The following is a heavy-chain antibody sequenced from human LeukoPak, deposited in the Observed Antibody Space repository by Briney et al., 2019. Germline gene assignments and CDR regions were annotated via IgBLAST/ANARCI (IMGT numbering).Heavy chain of an antibody. J-gene: IGHJ4*01. CDR3: TKDYVGGRGPSCLLSDY. CDR1: GFTFSDFD. CDR2: ISRGGSEK. Sequence: GGSLRLSCAGSGFTFSDFDMSWVRQAPGKGLEWVAAISRGGSEKCYADSVKGRFAISRDNSKNTVYVQMSSLRAEDTAIYYCTKDYVGGRGPSCLLSDYWGQGTLVTVFS. V-gene: IGHV3-23*01. D-gene: IGHD2-15*01.